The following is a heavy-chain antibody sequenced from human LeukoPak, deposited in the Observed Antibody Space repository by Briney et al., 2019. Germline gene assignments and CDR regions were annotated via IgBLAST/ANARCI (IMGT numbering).Heavy chain of an antibody. CDR3: ARQYYDILTGYERGDAFDI. V-gene: IGHV4-30-4*08. J-gene: IGHJ3*02. CDR2: IYNSGSP. CDR1: GGSISSGDYY. Sequence: SETLSLTCTVSGGSISSGDYYWSWIRQPPGKGLEWIGYIYNSGSPYYNPSLKSRVTISVDTSKNQFSLKVSSVTAADTAVYYCARQYYDILTGYERGDAFDIWGQGTMVTVSS. D-gene: IGHD3-9*01.